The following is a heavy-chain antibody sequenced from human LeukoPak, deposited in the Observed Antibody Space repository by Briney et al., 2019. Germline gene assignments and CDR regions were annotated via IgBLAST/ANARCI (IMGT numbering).Heavy chain of an antibody. D-gene: IGHD6-19*01. Sequence: GRSLRLSCVASVFNFSSYAMHWVGQAPGKGLEWVALISYDGGEKYYADSVKGRFTISRDNSKNTLSLQMNSLTAEDTAVYYCARSASSGWVYYYYNYMDVWGKGTTVTVSS. J-gene: IGHJ6*03. V-gene: IGHV3-30*04. CDR1: VFNFSSYA. CDR3: ARSASSGWVYYYYNYMDV. CDR2: ISYDGGEK.